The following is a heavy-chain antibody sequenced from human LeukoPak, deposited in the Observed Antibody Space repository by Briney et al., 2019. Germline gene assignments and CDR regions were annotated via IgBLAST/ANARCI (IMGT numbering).Heavy chain of an antibody. CDR2: INHSGST. CDR3: ASNRIRYCSGGSCYPRTASGQRTNWFDP. CDR1: GGSFGGYY. V-gene: IGHV4-34*01. J-gene: IGHJ5*02. Sequence: PSETLSLTCAVYGGSFGGYYWSWIRQPPGKGLEWIGEINHSGSTNYNPSLKSRVTISVDTSKNQFSLKLSSVTAADTAVYYCASNRIRYCSGGSCYPRTASGQRTNWFDPWGQGTLVTVSS. D-gene: IGHD2-15*01.